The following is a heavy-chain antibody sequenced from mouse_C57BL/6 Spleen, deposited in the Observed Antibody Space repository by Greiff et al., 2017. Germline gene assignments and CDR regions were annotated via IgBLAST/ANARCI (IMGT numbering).Heavy chain of an antibody. CDR3: ARDPLLLRYFDY. CDR1: GYSITSGYY. J-gene: IGHJ2*01. D-gene: IGHD1-1*01. V-gene: IGHV3-6*01. CDR2: ISYDGSN. Sequence: ESGPGLVKPSQSLSLTCSVTGYSITSGYYWNWIRQFPGNKLEWMGYISYDGSNNYNPSLKNRISITRDTSKNQFFLTLNSVTTEDTATYYCARDPLLLRYFDYWGQGTTLTVSS.